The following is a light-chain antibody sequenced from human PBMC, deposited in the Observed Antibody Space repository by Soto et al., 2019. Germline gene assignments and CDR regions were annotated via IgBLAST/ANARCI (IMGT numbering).Light chain of an antibody. J-gene: IGKJ1*01. CDR3: QQYSGDSRT. Sequence: IQMTQSPSSLSASVGDTVTISCRASRGVRSDVAWHQQRPGSVPKLLIYKASRLHSGVSSRFSGSESGTEFTLTISSLQPDDFATYYCQQYSGDSRTFGQGTKVDIK. V-gene: IGKV1-5*03. CDR1: RGVRSD. CDR2: KAS.